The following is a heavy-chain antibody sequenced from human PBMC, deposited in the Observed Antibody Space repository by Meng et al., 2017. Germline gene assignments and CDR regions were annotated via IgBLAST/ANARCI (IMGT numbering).Heavy chain of an antibody. CDR3: ARVQQWLAYDY. CDR1: GFTFSSYA. J-gene: IGHJ4*02. Sequence: VQLVGLGGGVVQPGRSLRLSCAASGFTFSSYAMHWVRQAPGKGLEWVAVISYDGSNKYYADSVKGRFTISRDNSKNTLYLQMNSLRAEDTAVYYCARVQQWLAYDYWGQGTLVTVSS. D-gene: IGHD6-19*01. V-gene: IGHV3-30*01. CDR2: ISYDGSNK.